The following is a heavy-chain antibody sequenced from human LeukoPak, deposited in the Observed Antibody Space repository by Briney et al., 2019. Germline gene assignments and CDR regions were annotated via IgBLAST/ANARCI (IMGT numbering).Heavy chain of an antibody. CDR1: GFTFDDYA. D-gene: IGHD3-22*01. CDR2: IRWNSGSI. CDR3: AKAGSSGYYFDAFDI. Sequence: PGRSLRLSCAASGFTFDDYAMHWVRQAPGKGLEWVSGIRWNSGSIGYADSVKGRFTISRDNAKNSLYLQMNSLRAEDMALYYCAKAGSSGYYFDAFDIWGQGTMVTVSS. V-gene: IGHV3-9*03. J-gene: IGHJ3*02.